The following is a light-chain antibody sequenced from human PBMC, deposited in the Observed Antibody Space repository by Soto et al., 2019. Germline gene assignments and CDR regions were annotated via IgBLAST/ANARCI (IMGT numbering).Light chain of an antibody. V-gene: IGLV1-51*01. J-gene: IGLJ3*02. Sequence: QSVLTQPPSVSAAPGQRVSISCSGSDSNIGNNYISWYRQVPGTAPKVVIHDNNKRPSWIPDRFSASKSGTSSTLAITGLRTGDEAFYYCGTWDSSLTSWVFGGGTKLTVL. CDR1: DSNIGNNY. CDR3: GTWDSSLTSWV. CDR2: DNN.